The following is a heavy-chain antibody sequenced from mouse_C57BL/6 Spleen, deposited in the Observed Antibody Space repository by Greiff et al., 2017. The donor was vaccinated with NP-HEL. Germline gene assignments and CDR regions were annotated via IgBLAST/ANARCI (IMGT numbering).Heavy chain of an antibody. CDR2: IYPGNSDT. D-gene: IGHD1-1*01. J-gene: IGHJ4*01. CDR1: GYTFTSYW. V-gene: IGHV1-5*01. CDR3: TNYYGQDYYAMDY. Sequence: EVQLQESGTVLARPGASVKMSCKTSGYTFTSYWMHWVKQRPGQGLEWIGAIYPGNSDTSYNQKFKGKAKLTAVTSASTAYMELSSLTNEDSAVYYCTNYYGQDYYAMDYWGQGTSVTVSS.